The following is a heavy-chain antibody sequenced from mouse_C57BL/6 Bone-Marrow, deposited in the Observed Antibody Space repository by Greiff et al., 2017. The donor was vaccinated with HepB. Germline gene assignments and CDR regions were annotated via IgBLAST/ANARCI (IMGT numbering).Heavy chain of an antibody. D-gene: IGHD1-1*02. Sequence: EVKVEESGGGLVKPGGSLKLSCAASGFTFSSYAMSWVRQTPEKRLEWVATISDGGSYTYYPDNVKGRFTISRDNAKNNLYLQMSHLKSEDTAMYYCAREGRGWWYYFDYWGQGTTLTVSS. CDR3: AREGRGWWYYFDY. CDR1: GFTFSSYA. CDR2: ISDGGSYT. V-gene: IGHV5-4*01. J-gene: IGHJ2*01.